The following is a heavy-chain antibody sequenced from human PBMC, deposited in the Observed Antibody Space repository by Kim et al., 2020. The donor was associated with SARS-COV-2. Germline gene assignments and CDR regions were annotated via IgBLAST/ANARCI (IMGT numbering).Heavy chain of an antibody. CDR3: ARTYISSWSLDY. D-gene: IGHD6-13*01. V-gene: IGHV7-4-1*02. J-gene: IGHJ4*02. Sequence: TYAQGFTGQFVFAVDTSVSTAYLQISSLTAEDTAVYYCARTYISSWSLDYWGQGTLVTVSS.